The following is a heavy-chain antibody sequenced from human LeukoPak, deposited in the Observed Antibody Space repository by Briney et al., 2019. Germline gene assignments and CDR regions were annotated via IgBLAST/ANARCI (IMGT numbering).Heavy chain of an antibody. Sequence: GGSLRLSCAASGFTFSHAWMNWVRQAPGKGLEWLSSINGNSNYIYNADSVKGRFMISRDNAKNSLYLQMNSLRDEDTAVYYCARVSHPYYYGMDVWGQGTTVTVSS. CDR3: ARVSHPYYYGMDV. CDR1: GFTFSHAW. J-gene: IGHJ6*02. V-gene: IGHV3-21*01. CDR2: INGNSNYI.